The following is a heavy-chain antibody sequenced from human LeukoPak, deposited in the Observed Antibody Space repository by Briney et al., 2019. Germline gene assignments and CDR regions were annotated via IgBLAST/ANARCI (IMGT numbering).Heavy chain of an antibody. CDR2: ISGSGGST. V-gene: IGHV3-23*01. Sequence: PGGSLRLSCAASGFTFSSYAMSWVRQAPGKGLEWVSAISGSGGSTYYADSVKGRFTISRDNSKNTLCLQMNSLRAEDTAVYYCAKIDGPRVGPFDYWGQGTLVTVSS. CDR1: GFTFSSYA. CDR3: AKIDGPRVGPFDY. J-gene: IGHJ4*02. D-gene: IGHD4-17*01.